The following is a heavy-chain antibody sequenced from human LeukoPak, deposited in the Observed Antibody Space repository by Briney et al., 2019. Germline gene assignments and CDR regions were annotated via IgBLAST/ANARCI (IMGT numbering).Heavy chain of an antibody. CDR3: ARAPRELFDY. Sequence: NAGESLKISCAASGFIFSSYAMNWVRQAPGKGLEWVSSISSSSSYIYYADSVKGRFTISRDNAKNSLYLQMNSLRAEDTAVYYCARAPRELFDYWGQGTLVTVSS. V-gene: IGHV3-21*01. CDR1: GFIFSSYA. D-gene: IGHD3-10*01. CDR2: ISSSSSYI. J-gene: IGHJ4*02.